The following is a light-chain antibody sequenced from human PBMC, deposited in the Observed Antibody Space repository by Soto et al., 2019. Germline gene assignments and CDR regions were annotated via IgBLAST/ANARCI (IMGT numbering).Light chain of an antibody. CDR1: SGHSSYA. CDR2: LNSDGSH. J-gene: IGLJ3*02. CDR3: QTWGTGIWE. V-gene: IGLV4-69*01. Sequence: QPVLTQSPSASASLGASVKLTCTLSSGHSSYAIAWHQQQPEKGPRYLMKLNSDGSHSKGDGIPDRFSGSSSGAERYLTISGLQCEDEADYYCQTWGTGIWEFGGGTKLTVL.